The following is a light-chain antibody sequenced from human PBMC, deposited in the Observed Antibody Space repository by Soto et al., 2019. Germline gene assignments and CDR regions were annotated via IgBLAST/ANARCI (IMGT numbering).Light chain of an antibody. CDR1: QSVSSSY. J-gene: IGKJ4*01. CDR2: GAS. Sequence: EIVLTQSPGTLSLSPGERATLSCRASQSVSSSYLAWYQQKPGQAPRLLIYGASSRATGIPDRFSGSGSGTDFTLSISRLQPQVFALYYCQQYGSAPRLTFGGGTKVENK. CDR3: QQYGSAPRLT. V-gene: IGKV3-20*01.